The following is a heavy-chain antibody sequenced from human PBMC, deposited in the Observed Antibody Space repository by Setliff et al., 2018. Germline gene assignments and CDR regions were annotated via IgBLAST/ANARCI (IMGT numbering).Heavy chain of an antibody. CDR2: VDHDGTSI. J-gene: IGHJ4*02. CDR1: GFTFRGFY. V-gene: IGHV3-74*01. CDR3: ARDVSDRGWRTFDY. Sequence: GESLKISCAASGFTFRGFYMHWVRQAPGKGLVWVSRVDHDGTSIVYADSVRGRFTISRDNAKNTMYLHMSSLRAEDTAVYYCARDVSDRGWRTFDYWGQGILVTVSS. D-gene: IGHD6-19*01.